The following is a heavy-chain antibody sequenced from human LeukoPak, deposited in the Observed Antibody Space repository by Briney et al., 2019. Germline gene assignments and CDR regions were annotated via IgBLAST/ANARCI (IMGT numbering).Heavy chain of an antibody. Sequence: GGSLRLSCAASGFTFSGYGMHWVRQAPGKGLEWVAVISYDGSNKYYADSVKGRFTISRDNSKNTLYLQMNSLRAEDTAVYYCAKDRIRYSGTYDAFDIWGQGTMVTVSS. D-gene: IGHD1-26*01. V-gene: IGHV3-30*18. CDR1: GFTFSGYG. CDR2: ISYDGSNK. J-gene: IGHJ3*02. CDR3: AKDRIRYSGTYDAFDI.